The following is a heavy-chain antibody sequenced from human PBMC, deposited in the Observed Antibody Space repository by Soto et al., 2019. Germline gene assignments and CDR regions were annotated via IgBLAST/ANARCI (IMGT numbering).Heavy chain of an antibody. V-gene: IGHV4-59*01. D-gene: IGHD3-10*01. Sequence: QVQLQESGPGLVKPSETLSLTCIVSGVSISSGYCTWIRQSPGKGLEWIGHISHSGLRHYRASLQSRLTMAVETSKNQFSLNLPSVTAADTAIYYCATSNTTGPGCYSWGQGTLVTVSS. J-gene: IGHJ5*02. CDR3: ATSNTTGPGCYS. CDR2: ISHSGLR. CDR1: GVSISSGY.